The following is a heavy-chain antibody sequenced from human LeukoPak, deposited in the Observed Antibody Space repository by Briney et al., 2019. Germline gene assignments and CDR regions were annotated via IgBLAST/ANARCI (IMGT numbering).Heavy chain of an antibody. Sequence: PVRACCTASVGTFSSYAISWVGESPGQGREWMGSIILILGIPNSTQPFHVIVPITADKSTSTAYMELSSLTSEDTAVYYCARATMVRGTDWFDRWGEGSLVSVSS. J-gene: IGHJ5*02. CDR3: ARATMVRGTDWFDR. D-gene: IGHD3-10*01. CDR2: IILILGIP. CDR1: VGTFSSYA. V-gene: IGHV1-69*04.